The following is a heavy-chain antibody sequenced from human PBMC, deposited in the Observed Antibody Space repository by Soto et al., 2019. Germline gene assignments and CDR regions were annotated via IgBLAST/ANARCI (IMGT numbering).Heavy chain of an antibody. CDR1: GFTFTDYA. CDR3: VKEKEYSSGFYLGTYFDY. Sequence: EVQVLESGGGLGQPGGSLRLSCAASGFTFTDYAMTWVRQAPGKGLEWVSAISGSGDATYYADSVKGRFTISRDNSKNALYLQSTTLRVDYTAICYCVKEKEYSSGFYLGTYFDYWGQGTLVTVSS. J-gene: IGHJ4*02. CDR2: ISGSGDAT. V-gene: IGHV3-23*01. D-gene: IGHD5-18*01.